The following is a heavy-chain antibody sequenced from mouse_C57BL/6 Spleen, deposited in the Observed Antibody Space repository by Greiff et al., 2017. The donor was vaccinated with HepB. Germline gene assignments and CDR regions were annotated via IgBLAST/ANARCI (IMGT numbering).Heavy chain of an antibody. CDR3: ARDQGLRRGYFDV. D-gene: IGHD2-4*01. CDR2: INYDGSST. J-gene: IGHJ1*03. CDR1: GFTFSDYY. Sequence: EVKLMESEGGLVQPGSSMKLSCTASGFTFSDYYMAWVRQVPEKGLEWVANINYDGSSTYYLDSLKSRFIISRDNAKNILYLQMSSLKSEDTATYYCARDQGLRRGYFDVWGTGTTVTVSS. V-gene: IGHV5-16*01.